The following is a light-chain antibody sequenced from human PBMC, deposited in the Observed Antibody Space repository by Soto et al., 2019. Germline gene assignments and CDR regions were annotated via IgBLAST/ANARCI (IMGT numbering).Light chain of an antibody. Sequence: DLQMTQSPTSLSASVGDRVTISCRASQSISNYLSWYQQTPGKAPRLLIYAASTGQSGVPPRFNGSGSGSDSVLTIISLRSEDSATDVCQLPYSAPPWTLGQGTKVEMK. CDR3: QLPYSAPPWT. CDR2: AAS. V-gene: IGKV1-39*01. CDR1: QSISNY. J-gene: IGKJ1*01.